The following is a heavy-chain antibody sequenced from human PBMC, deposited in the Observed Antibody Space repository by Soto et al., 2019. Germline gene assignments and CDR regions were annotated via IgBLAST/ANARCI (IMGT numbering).Heavy chain of an antibody. Sequence: QITLKESGPTLVKPTQTLTLTCTFSGFSLSTSGVGVGWIRQPPGKALEWLALIYWDDDKRYSPSLKSRLTITKDTSKNQVVLTMTNMDPVDTATYYCAHSRQYYLWEVAEYFQHWGQGTLVTVSS. J-gene: IGHJ1*01. CDR2: IYWDDDK. CDR1: GFSLSTSGVG. CDR3: AHSRQYYLWEVAEYFQH. D-gene: IGHD3-10*01. V-gene: IGHV2-5*02.